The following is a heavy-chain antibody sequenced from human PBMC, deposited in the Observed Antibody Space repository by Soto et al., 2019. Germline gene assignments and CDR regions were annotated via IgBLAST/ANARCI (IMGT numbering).Heavy chain of an antibody. D-gene: IGHD6-13*01. Sequence: GGSLRLSCSASGFIFSTCAMHWVRQAPGKGLEFVSAISSTGGNTYYVDSVKGRFTISRDSSKNTLFLQMTSLRADDTAVYYCVKGFVYSSNLGDYWGQGTLVTVSS. CDR1: GFIFSTCA. J-gene: IGHJ4*02. V-gene: IGHV3-64D*08. CDR3: VKGFVYSSNLGDY. CDR2: ISSTGGNT.